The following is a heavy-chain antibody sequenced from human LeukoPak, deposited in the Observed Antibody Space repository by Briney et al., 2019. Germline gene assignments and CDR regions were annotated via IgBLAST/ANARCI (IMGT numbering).Heavy chain of an antibody. CDR3: ARSYCSSTSCYTPSGYYYYGMDV. CDR2: IIPIFGIA. CDR1: GSTFSSYA. V-gene: IGHV1-69*04. Sequence: ASVKVSCKASGSTFSSYAISWVRQAPGQGLEWMGRIIPIFGIANYAQKFQGRVTITADKSTSTAYMELSSLRSEDTAVYYCARSYCSSTSCYTPSGYYYYGMDVWGQGTTVTVSS. D-gene: IGHD2-2*02. J-gene: IGHJ6*02.